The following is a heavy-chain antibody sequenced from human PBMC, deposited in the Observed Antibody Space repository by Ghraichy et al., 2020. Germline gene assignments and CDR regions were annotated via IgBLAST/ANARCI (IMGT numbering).Heavy chain of an antibody. D-gene: IGHD5-18*01. CDR3: ARGEDRAKTGY. CDR2: VSQTEGT. V-gene: IGHV4-34*01. CDR1: GGSFTARC. Sequence: SQTLSLTCAVYGGSFTARCWSWIRQPPGKGLEWIVEVSQTEGTNYNPSLKTRVTMSLDTSKNQFSLKLDSVTAADTAIYYCARGEDRAKTGYWGQGTLVTVSS. J-gene: IGHJ4*02.